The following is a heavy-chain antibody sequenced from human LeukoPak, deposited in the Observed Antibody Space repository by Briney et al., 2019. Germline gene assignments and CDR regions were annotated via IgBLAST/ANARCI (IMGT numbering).Heavy chain of an antibody. CDR1: GASVRSGSYY. CDR2: IYHTGST. V-gene: IGHV4-61*01. J-gene: IGHJ4*02. Sequence: PSETLSLTCTVSGASVRSGSYYWTWIRQPPGEGLDWIGDIYHTGSTNYNPSLKSRVTFSLDKSKNHFALKLTSVTVADTAIYYCASYDYVWGSLDFWGQGTLVPVSS. CDR3: ASYDYVWGSLDF. D-gene: IGHD3-16*01.